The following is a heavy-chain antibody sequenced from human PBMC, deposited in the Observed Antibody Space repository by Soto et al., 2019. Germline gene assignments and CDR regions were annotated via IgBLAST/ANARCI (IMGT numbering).Heavy chain of an antibody. Sequence: EVQLVESGGNLVQPGRSLRLSCAASGFAFRDFAMHWVRQSPGKGLEWVSGITWNGVAMGYADSVRGRFTISRDDAKNPLYLQMTSLRPEDTALYYGAKSFVTTPHRSGYMDVWGKGTSVTVS. D-gene: IGHD1-1*01. J-gene: IGHJ6*03. CDR1: GFAFRDFA. CDR2: ITWNGVAM. V-gene: IGHV3-9*01. CDR3: AKSFVTTPHRSGYMDV.